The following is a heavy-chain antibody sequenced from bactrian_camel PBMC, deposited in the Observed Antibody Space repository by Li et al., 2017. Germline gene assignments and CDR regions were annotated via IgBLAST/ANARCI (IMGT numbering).Heavy chain of an antibody. J-gene: IGHJ6*01. CDR1: GYGAGSFC. V-gene: IGHV3S55*01. CDR2: IGSDGTR. Sequence: HVQLVESGGDSVQSGGSLRLSCAASGYGAGSFCMARFRQAPGREREGVAGIGSDGTRNYADSVKGRFTVSHDNAKHTLYLQMTSLKPEDTAMYYCAAQEDYCVAAPEFGFWGQGTQVTVS. D-gene: IGHD3*01. CDR3: AAQEDYCVAAPEFGF.